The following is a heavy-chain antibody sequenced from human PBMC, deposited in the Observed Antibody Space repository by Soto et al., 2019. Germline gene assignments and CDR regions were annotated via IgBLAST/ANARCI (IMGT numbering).Heavy chain of an antibody. D-gene: IGHD3-3*01. CDR3: ANVRAKYYDFWGGYPVDY. CDR1: GFTFSSYS. CDR2: ISGSGGST. Sequence: PGGSLRLSCAASGFTFSSYSMSWVRQAPGKGLEWVSAISGSGGSTYYADSVKGRFTISRDNSKNTLYLQMNSLRAEDTTVYYWANVRAKYYDFWGGYPVDYWGRGTLVPVSS. V-gene: IGHV3-23*01. J-gene: IGHJ4*02.